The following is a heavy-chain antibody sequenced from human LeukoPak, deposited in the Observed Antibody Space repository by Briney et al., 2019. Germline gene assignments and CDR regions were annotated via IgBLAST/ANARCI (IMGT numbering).Heavy chain of an antibody. J-gene: IGHJ5*02. CDR2: IYYSGST. CDR1: GGSISSGDYY. V-gene: IGHV4-30-4*08. Sequence: SQTLSLTCTVSGGSISSGDYYWSWIRQPPGKGLEWIGYIYYSGSTYYNPSLKSRVTISVDTSKNQFSLKLSSVTAADTAVYYCARQLRFLEWFSETNWFDPWGQGTLVTVS. CDR3: ARQLRFLEWFSETNWFDP. D-gene: IGHD3-3*01.